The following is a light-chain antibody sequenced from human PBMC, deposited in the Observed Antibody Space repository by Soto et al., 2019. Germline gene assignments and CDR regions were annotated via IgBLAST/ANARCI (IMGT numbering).Light chain of an antibody. J-gene: IGLJ2*01. CDR1: NSNIGSRYD. CDR3: QSYDSSLSGVV. Sequence: QSALTQPPSVSGAPGQRVTISCTGSNSNIGSRYDVHWYQQLPGTAPKLLIYGNSNRPSGVPDRFSGSKSGTSASLAITGLQAEDEADYYCQSYDSSLSGVVFGGGTKLTVL. V-gene: IGLV1-40*01. CDR2: GNS.